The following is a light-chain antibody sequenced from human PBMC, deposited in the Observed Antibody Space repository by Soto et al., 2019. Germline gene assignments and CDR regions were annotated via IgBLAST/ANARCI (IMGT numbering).Light chain of an antibody. Sequence: IQMTQSPSSLSASVGDRVTITCRASQRINNYLNWYQQKPGKAPKLLIYDASTLQSGVSATFSGSGSGTEFSLAISSLQPEDFATYYCQQSFSSPLTFGGGTKIEIK. CDR1: QRINNY. J-gene: IGKJ4*01. V-gene: IGKV1-39*01. CDR3: QQSFSSPLT. CDR2: DAS.